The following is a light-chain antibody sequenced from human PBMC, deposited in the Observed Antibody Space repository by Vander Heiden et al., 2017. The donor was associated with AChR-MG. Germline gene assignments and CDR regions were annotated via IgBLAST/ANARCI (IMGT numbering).Light chain of an antibody. CDR3: QQYDNWPLT. Sequence: EIVMTQSPATLSVSPGERATLSCRASQSIGSSLAWYQRKPGQAPRLLIYAASTRATCIPAKFSGSGSGTEFTLTISSLQSEDFVVYYCQQYDNWPLTFGGGTKVDIK. CDR1: QSIGSS. J-gene: IGKJ4*01. CDR2: AAS. V-gene: IGKV3-15*01.